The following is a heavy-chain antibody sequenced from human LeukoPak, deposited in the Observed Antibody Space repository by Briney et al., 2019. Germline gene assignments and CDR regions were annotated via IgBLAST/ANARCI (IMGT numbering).Heavy chain of an antibody. J-gene: IGHJ4*02. CDR1: GFAFSSNA. V-gene: IGHV3-48*01. CDR2: ISGSGSVQ. Sequence: PGGSLRLSCAASGFAFSSNAMTWVRQAPGKGLEWLSYISGSGSVQYYADSVKGRFTISRDNAKNSLYLQMNSLRGEDTAMYYCARVQDEWGQGTLVTVSS. D-gene: IGHD1-1*01. CDR3: ARVQDE.